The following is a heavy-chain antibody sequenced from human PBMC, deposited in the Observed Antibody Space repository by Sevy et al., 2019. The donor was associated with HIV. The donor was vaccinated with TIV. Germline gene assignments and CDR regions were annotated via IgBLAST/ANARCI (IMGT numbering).Heavy chain of an antibody. D-gene: IGHD5-12*01. CDR1: GFTFSSYG. CDR2: ISYDGSNK. CDR3: AKSGYVEMATISLYY. Sequence: GGSLRLSCAASGFTFSSYGMHWVRQAPGKGLEWVAVISYDGSNKYYADSVKGRFTISRDNSKNTLYLKMNSLRAEDTAVYYCAKSGYVEMATISLYYWGQGTLVTVSS. J-gene: IGHJ4*02. V-gene: IGHV3-30*18.